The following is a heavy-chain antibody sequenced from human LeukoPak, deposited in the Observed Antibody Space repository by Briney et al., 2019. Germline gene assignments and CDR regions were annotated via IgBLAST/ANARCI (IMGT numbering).Heavy chain of an antibody. CDR1: GGSFRGYY. CDR3: AHLNGYCSSTSCSHYYYYGMDV. J-gene: IGHJ6*02. CDR2: INHSGST. Sequence: PSETLSLTCAVYGGSFRGYYWSWIRQPPGMGLEWIGVINHSGSTNYNPSLKSRVTISVDTSKNQFSLKLSSVTAADTAVYYCAHLNGYCSSTSCSHYYYYGMDVWGQGTTVTVSS. V-gene: IGHV4-34*01. D-gene: IGHD2-2*01.